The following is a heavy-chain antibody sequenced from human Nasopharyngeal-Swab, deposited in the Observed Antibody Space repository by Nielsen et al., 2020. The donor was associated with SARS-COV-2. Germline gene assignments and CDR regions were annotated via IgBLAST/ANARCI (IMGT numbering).Heavy chain of an antibody. J-gene: IGHJ4*02. CDR2: IKQDGSEK. CDR1: GFSFSSYW. D-gene: IGHD3-10*01. CDR3: AKGSMIRGEIDY. V-gene: IGHV3-7*01. Sequence: LSLTCAAAGFSFSSYWMNWVRQAPGKGLEWVANIKQDGSEKYYVDSVKGRFTVSRDNAKKSLYLQMSSLRGEDTAVYYCAKGSMIRGEIDYWGQGTLVTVSS.